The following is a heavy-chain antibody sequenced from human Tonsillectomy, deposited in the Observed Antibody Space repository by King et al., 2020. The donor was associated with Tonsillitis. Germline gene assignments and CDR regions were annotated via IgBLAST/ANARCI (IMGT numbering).Heavy chain of an antibody. CDR1: GFTFSSYA. Sequence: VQLVESGGGLVQPGGSLRLSCAASGFTFSSYAMSWVRQAPGKGLEWVSVIYSGGSSTYYADSVKGRFTISRDNSKNTLYLQMNSLRAEDTAVYYCAKDWPAYCGGDCYSHGLDYWGQGTLVTVSS. D-gene: IGHD2-21*02. V-gene: IGHV3-23*03. J-gene: IGHJ4*02. CDR3: AKDWPAYCGGDCYSHGLDY. CDR2: IYSGGSST.